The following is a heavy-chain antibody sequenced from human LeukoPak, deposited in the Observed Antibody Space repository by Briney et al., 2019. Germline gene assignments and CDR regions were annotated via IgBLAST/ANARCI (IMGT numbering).Heavy chain of an antibody. D-gene: IGHD2-15*01. Sequence: GGSLRLSCAASGFTFSSYAMNWVRQAPGKGLEWVSDISGSGGITYYADSVKGRFTISRDNSKNTLYLQMNSLRAEDTAVYYCAKGVIYCSGGNCYFGTFDIWGQGTMVTVSS. CDR2: ISGSGGIT. CDR3: AKGVIYCSGGNCYFGTFDI. J-gene: IGHJ3*02. V-gene: IGHV3-23*01. CDR1: GFTFSSYA.